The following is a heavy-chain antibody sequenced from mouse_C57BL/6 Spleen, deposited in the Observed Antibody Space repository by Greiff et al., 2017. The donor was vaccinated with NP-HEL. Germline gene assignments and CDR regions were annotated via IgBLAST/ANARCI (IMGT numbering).Heavy chain of an antibody. V-gene: IGHV2-2*01. J-gene: IGHJ4*01. D-gene: IGHD1-1*01. Sequence: QVQLQQSGPGLVQPSQSLSITCTVSGFSLTSYGVHWVRQSPGKGLEWLGVIWSGGSTDYNAAFISRLSISKDNSKSQVFFKMNSLQADDTAIYYCARNPPYYGSSYEAMDDWGQGTSVTVSS. CDR2: IWSGGST. CDR3: ARNPPYYGSSYEAMDD. CDR1: GFSLTSYG.